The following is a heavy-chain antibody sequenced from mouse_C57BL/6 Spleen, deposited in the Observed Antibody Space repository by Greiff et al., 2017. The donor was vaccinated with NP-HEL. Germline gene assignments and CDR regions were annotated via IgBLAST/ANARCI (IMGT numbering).Heavy chain of an antibody. CDR2: IDPSDSYT. CDR1: GYTFTSYW. Sequence: VQLQQPGAELVMPGASVKLSCKASGYTFTSYWMHWVKQRPGQGLEWIGEIDPSDSYTNYNQKFKGKSTLTVDKSSSTAYMQLSSLTSEDSAVYYCARSPNYYGSSRYFDVWGTGTTVTVSS. J-gene: IGHJ1*03. D-gene: IGHD1-1*01. V-gene: IGHV1-69*01. CDR3: ARSPNYYGSSRYFDV.